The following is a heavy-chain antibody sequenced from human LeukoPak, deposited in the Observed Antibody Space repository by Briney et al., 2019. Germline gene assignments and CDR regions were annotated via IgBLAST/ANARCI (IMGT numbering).Heavy chain of an antibody. CDR1: GFTFSSYG. Sequence: GGSLRLSCAASGFTFSSYGMLWVRQAPGKGLEWVAVIWYDGSNKYYADSVKGRFTISRDNSKNTLYLQMNSLRAEDTAVYYCAREEAYSGSYYYYYGMDVWGQGTTVTVSS. J-gene: IGHJ6*02. V-gene: IGHV3-33*01. D-gene: IGHD1-26*01. CDR3: AREEAYSGSYYYYYGMDV. CDR2: IWYDGSNK.